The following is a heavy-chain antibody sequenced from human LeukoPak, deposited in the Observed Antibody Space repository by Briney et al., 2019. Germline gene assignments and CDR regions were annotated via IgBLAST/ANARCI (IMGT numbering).Heavy chain of an antibody. CDR2: INPNRGDT. CDR1: GYTFTGYY. CDR3: ARGDYYDGSGYYPEGQFYFDY. Sequence: ASVKVSCKASGYTFTGYYMHWVRQAPGQGLEWMGWINPNRGDTNYAQKFQGWVTMTRDTSSNTAYMELSRLRSDDTAVYYCARGDYYDGSGYYPEGQFYFDYWGQGTLVTVSS. J-gene: IGHJ4*02. V-gene: IGHV1-2*04. D-gene: IGHD3-22*01.